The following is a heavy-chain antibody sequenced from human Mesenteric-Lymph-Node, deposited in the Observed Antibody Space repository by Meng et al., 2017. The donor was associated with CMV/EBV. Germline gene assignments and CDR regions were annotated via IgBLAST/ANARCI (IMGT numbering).Heavy chain of an antibody. D-gene: IGHD6-19*01. Sequence: SETLSLTCAVYGGSFSGYYWSWIRQPPGKGLEWIGEIDHTGSTNYNPSLKSRVTISVDTSNNQFSLNLNSVTAADTAVYYCARGDGGTYSSPPKYFFDHWGQGTLVTVSS. CDR1: GGSFSGYY. J-gene: IGHJ4*02. CDR3: ARGDGGTYSSPPKYFFDH. CDR2: IDHTGST. V-gene: IGHV4-34*01.